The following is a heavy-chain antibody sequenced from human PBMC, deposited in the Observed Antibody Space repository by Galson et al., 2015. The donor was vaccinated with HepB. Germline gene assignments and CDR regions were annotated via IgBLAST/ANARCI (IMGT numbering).Heavy chain of an antibody. CDR3: AGLEQQLVRYHQNYFQH. D-gene: IGHD6-13*01. J-gene: IGHJ1*01. CDR2: ISGSSGPI. Sequence: SLRLSCAASGFTFSSYSMNWVRQAPGKGLEWISYISGSSGPIYYADSVKGRFTNSRNNAKNSLYLQMNSRRDDDTAVYYCAGLEQQLVRYHQNYFQHWGQGTLVTVSS. V-gene: IGHV3-48*02. CDR1: GFTFSSYS.